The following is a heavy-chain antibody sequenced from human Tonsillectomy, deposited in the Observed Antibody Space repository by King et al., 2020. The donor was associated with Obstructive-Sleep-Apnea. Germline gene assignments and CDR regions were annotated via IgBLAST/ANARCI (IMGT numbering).Heavy chain of an antibody. CDR2: INTDGSST. D-gene: IGHD3-10*01. Sequence: DVQLVESGGGLVQPGGSLRLSCAVSGFTFSNYWMHWVRQAPGKGLVWVSRINTDGSSTNYAVSVKGRFTISRDNAKNMLYLQMNNLRAEDTAVYYWARDYGDRMTMVRGIGGFWGQGTLVTVPS. CDR3: ARDYGDRMTMVRGIGGF. CDR1: GFTFSNYW. J-gene: IGHJ4*02. V-gene: IGHV3-74*01.